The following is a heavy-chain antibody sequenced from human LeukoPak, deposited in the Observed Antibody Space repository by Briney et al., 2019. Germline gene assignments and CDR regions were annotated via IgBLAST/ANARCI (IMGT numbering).Heavy chain of an antibody. J-gene: IGHJ5*02. V-gene: IGHV1-18*01. Sequence: ASVKVSCKASGYTFTSYGISAVRQAPGQGREWVGWISAYNGNTNYSQKLQGRVTLTTDTSTSTAYMEMRSLRSDDTAVYYCARGDSSSWYWFDPWGQGTLVTVSS. D-gene: IGHD6-13*01. CDR2: ISAYNGNT. CDR3: ARGDSSSWYWFDP. CDR1: GYTFTSYG.